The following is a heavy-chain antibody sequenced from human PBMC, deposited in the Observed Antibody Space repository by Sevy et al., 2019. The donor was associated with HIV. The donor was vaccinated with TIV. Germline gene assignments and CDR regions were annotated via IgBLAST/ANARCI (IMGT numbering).Heavy chain of an antibody. V-gene: IGHV4-34*01. CDR1: GGSFSGYY. D-gene: IGHD6-13*01. J-gene: IGHJ6*02. Sequence: SEILSLTCAVYGGSFSGYYWSWIRQPPGKGLEWIGEINHSGSTNYNPSLKSRVTISVDTSKNQFSLKLSSVTAADTAMYYXARHLKGMAAAGTYYYYGMDVWGQGTTVTVSS. CDR2: INHSGST. CDR3: ARHLKGMAAAGTYYYYGMDV.